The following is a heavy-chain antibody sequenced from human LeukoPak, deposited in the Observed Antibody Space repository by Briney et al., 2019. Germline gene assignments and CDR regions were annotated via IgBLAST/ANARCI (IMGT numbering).Heavy chain of an antibody. CDR2: IYSGGTT. J-gene: IGHJ4*02. D-gene: IGHD3-22*01. V-gene: IGHV3-53*05. CDR3: AKDLYYDSSGYYWVFDY. Sequence: GGSLRLSCAVSGFTVSGNYMSWVRQAPGKGLEWVSLIYSGGTTYYADSVKGRFTISRDNSKNTLYLQMNSLRAEDTAVYYCAKDLYYDSSGYYWVFDYWGQGTLVTVSS. CDR1: GFTVSGNY.